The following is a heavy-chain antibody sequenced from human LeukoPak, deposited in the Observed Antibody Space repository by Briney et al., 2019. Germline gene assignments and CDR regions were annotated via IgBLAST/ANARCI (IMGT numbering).Heavy chain of an antibody. D-gene: IGHD2-15*01. J-gene: IGHJ2*01. V-gene: IGHV1-69*01. CDR2: IIPIFGTA. CDR1: GGTFSSYA. Sequence: ASVKVSCKASGGTFSSYAISWVRQAPGQGLEWMGGIIPIFGTANYAQKFQGRVTITADESTSTAHMELSSLGSEDTAVYYCAREGDCSGGSCPYWYFDLWGRGTLVTVSS. CDR3: AREGDCSGGSCPYWYFDL.